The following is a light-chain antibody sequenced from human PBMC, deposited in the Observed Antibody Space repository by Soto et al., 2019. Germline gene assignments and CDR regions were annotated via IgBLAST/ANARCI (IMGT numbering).Light chain of an antibody. Sequence: QSVLTQPHSVSGSPGQSVTISCTGTSSDVGAYNYVSWYKQHPGKAPKFMIYAVTRRPSGVPDRFSGSKSGNTASLTISGLQAEDEADYYCCSYAGRYTWVFGGGTKLTVL. J-gene: IGLJ3*02. CDR1: SSDVGAYNY. V-gene: IGLV2-11*01. CDR3: CSYAGRYTWV. CDR2: AVT.